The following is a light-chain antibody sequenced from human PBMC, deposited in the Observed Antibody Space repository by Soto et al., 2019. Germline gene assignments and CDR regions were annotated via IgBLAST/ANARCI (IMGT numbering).Light chain of an antibody. V-gene: IGLV1-40*01. J-gene: IGLJ1*01. CDR3: QSYESSLSGYV. Sequence: QSVLTQPPSVSGAPGQRVTISCTGSSANIGAAYNVDWYQQLPGPAPKLLIYGNNNRPSGVPARFSGSQSGTSASLAIAGLQAEHEGDYYCQSYESSLSGYVFGTGTTVTVL. CDR1: SANIGAAYN. CDR2: GNN.